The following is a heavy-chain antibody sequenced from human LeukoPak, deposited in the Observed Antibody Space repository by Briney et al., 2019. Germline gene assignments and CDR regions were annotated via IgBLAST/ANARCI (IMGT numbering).Heavy chain of an antibody. CDR3: ARGFINGYDFDY. J-gene: IGHJ4*02. CDR1: GYTFTGYY. D-gene: IGHD5-12*01. V-gene: IGHV1-2*02. CDR2: INPNSGGT. Sequence: ASVKVSCKASGYTFTGYYILWVRQAPGQGLEWMGWINPNSGGTNLAQKFQGRVTMTRGTSTSTAYMEVSRLRSDDTAVYYCARGFINGYDFDYWGQGTLVTVSS.